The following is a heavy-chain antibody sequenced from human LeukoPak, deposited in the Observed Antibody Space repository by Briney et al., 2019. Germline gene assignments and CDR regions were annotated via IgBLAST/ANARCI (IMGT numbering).Heavy chain of an antibody. CDR1: GGSISGGDYD. CDR2: MYYSRST. Sequence: PSESLSLTCTISGGSISGGDYDWSWLRQHQGKGLEWIGLMYYSRSTYYHPSLKSRVTISVDTSQNQLSLKLSSVTAADTAVYYCARLVGASRDFVYWGQGTLVTVSS. V-gene: IGHV4-31*03. J-gene: IGHJ4*02. CDR3: ARLVGASRDFVY.